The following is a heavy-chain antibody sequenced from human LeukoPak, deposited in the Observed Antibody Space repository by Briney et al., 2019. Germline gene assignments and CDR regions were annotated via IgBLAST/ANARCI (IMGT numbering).Heavy chain of an antibody. CDR1: GFTFTSNY. CDR2: IYRGGNT. CDR3: ARGGARQQLVENYFDY. V-gene: IGHV3-53*01. D-gene: IGHD6-13*01. Sequence: PGGSLRLSCAASGFTFTSNYMSWVRQAPGKGLERVPVIYRGGNTYYADSVKGRFTVYRDNSKNTLYLQMNSLRAEDTAVYYCARGGARQQLVENYFDYWGQGTLVTVSS. J-gene: IGHJ4*02.